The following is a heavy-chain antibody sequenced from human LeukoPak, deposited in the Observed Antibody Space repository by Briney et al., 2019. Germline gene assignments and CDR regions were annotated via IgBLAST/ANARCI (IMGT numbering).Heavy chain of an antibody. J-gene: IGHJ3*02. Sequence: SETLSLTCAVYGGSFSGYYWSWIRQPPGKGLEWIGEINHSGSTNYNPSLKGRVTISVDTSKNQFSLKLSSVTAADTAVYYCARVIVVVNGAIAFDIWGQGTMVTVSS. CDR1: GGSFSGYY. D-gene: IGHD3-22*01. CDR2: INHSGST. CDR3: ARVIVVVNGAIAFDI. V-gene: IGHV4-34*01.